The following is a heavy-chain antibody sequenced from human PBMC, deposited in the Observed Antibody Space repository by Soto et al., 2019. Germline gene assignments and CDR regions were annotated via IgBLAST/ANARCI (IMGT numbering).Heavy chain of an antibody. CDR3: ARLYGVADWYFDL. J-gene: IGHJ2*01. Sequence: PSETLSLTCTVSGGSISSSSYYWGWIRQPPGKGLEWIGSIYYSGSTYYNPSLKSRVTISVDTSKNQFSLKLSSVTAADTAVYYCARLYGVADWYFDLWGRGTLVTVSS. CDR1: GGSISSSSYY. CDR2: IYYSGST. V-gene: IGHV4-39*01. D-gene: IGHD6-19*01.